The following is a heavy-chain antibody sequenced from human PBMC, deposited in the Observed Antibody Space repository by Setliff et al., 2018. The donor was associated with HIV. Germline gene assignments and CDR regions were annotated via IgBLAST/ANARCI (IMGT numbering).Heavy chain of an antibody. V-gene: IGHV4-59*11. D-gene: IGHD4-17*01. J-gene: IGHJ4*02. CDR1: GASFTDHY. CDR2: LFHTGDT. CDR3: ARGGVTTVWDLTD. Sequence: PSETLSLTCIVSGASFTDHYWSWIRQPPGKGLEWIGYLFHTGDTDYNPSLESRVTISVDRSKNQFSLQLTSVTAADTAVYYCARGGVTTVWDLTDWGQGILVTVS.